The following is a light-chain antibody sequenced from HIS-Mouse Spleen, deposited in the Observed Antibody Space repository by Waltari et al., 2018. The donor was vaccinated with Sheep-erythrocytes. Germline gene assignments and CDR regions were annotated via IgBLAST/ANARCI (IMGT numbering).Light chain of an antibody. Sequence: QSALTQPRSVSGSPGQSVTISCTGTSSDVGGYNYVSWYQQHPGKAPTLSIYDVSKRPSGVPDRFSGSKSGNTASLTISGLQAEDEADYYCCSYAGSYNHVFATGTKVTVL. CDR2: DVS. CDR3: CSYAGSYNHV. CDR1: SSDVGGYNY. J-gene: IGLJ1*01. V-gene: IGLV2-11*01.